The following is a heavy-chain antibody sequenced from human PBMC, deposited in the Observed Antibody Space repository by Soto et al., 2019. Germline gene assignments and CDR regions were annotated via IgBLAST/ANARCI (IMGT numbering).Heavy chain of an antibody. CDR1: GYSFTSYL. Sequence: PGESLKISGTGSGYSFTSYLISLVRQMPGKGLGWMGRIDPSDSYTNYSPSFQGHVTISADKSISTAYLQWSSLKASDTAMYYCARYSSSHLGNGDYYYYGMDVWGQGTTVTVSS. V-gene: IGHV5-10-1*01. J-gene: IGHJ6*02. D-gene: IGHD6-6*01. CDR2: IDPSDSYT. CDR3: ARYSSSHLGNGDYYYYGMDV.